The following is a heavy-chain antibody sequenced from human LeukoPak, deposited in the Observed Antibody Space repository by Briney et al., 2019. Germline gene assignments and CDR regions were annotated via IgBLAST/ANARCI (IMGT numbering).Heavy chain of an antibody. V-gene: IGHV4-38-2*02. D-gene: IGHD3-10*01. CDR2: IYHSGST. J-gene: IGHJ4*02. Sequence: SETLSLTCTVSGYSISSGYYWGWIRQPPGKGLEWIGSIYHSGSTYYNPSLKSRVTISVDTSKNQFSLKLSSVTAADTAVYYCARGGIIGGSGSYYWRWDFDYWGQGTLVTVSS. CDR1: GYSISSGYY. CDR3: ARGGIIGGSGSYYWRWDFDY.